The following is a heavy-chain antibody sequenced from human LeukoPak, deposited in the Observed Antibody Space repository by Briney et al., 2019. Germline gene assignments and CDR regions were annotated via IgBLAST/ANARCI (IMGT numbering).Heavy chain of an antibody. D-gene: IGHD3-10*01. Sequence: PSQTLSLTCTVSGGSISSGDYYWSWIRQPPGKGLEWIGYIYYSGSTYYNPSLKSRVTISVDTSKNQVSLKLSSVTAADTAVYYCARVVGVTPAFDIWGQGTMVTVSS. CDR3: ARVVGVTPAFDI. CDR2: IYYSGST. V-gene: IGHV4-30-4*08. J-gene: IGHJ3*02. CDR1: GGSISSGDYY.